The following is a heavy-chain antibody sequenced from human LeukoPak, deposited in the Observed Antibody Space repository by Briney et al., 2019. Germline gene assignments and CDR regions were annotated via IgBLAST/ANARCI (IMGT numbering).Heavy chain of an antibody. CDR2: INPNSGGT. D-gene: IGHD2-8*02. J-gene: IGHJ6*02. CDR1: GYTFTGYF. CDR3: AREVLAKNYGMDV. Sequence: ASVKVSCKASGYTFTGYFMHWVRQAPGQGLEWMGWINPNSGGTNYAQKFQGRVIVTRDTSISTAYMELSSLRSDDTAMYYCAREVLAKNYGMDVWGQGTTVTVSS. V-gene: IGHV1-2*02.